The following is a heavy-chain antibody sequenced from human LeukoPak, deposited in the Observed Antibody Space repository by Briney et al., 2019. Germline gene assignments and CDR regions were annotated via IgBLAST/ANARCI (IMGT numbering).Heavy chain of an antibody. CDR2: INHSGST. CDR1: GGSFSGYY. V-gene: IGHV4-34*01. Sequence: SETLSLTCAVYGGSFSGYYWSWIRQPPGKGLEWIGEINHSGSTNYNPSLKSRVTISVDTSKNQFSLKLSSVTAADTAVYYCARGSGQLRYFDWLSTFDYWGQGTLVTVSS. J-gene: IGHJ4*02. CDR3: ARGSGQLRYFDWLSTFDY. D-gene: IGHD3-9*01.